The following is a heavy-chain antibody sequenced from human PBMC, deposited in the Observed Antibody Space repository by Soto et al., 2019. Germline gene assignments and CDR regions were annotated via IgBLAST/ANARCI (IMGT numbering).Heavy chain of an antibody. CDR1: GYIFVNYG. J-gene: IGHJ4*02. Sequence: SVKVSCKASGYIFVNYGIAWVRQAPGQGLEWMGRIIPILGIANYAQKFQGRVTITADKSTSTAYMELSSLRSEDTAVYYCARDWELLYWGQGTLVTVSS. V-gene: IGHV1-69*04. CDR3: ARDWELLY. CDR2: IIPILGIA. D-gene: IGHD1-26*01.